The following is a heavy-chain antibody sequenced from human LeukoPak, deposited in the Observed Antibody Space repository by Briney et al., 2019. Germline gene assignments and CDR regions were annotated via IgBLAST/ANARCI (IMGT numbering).Heavy chain of an antibody. J-gene: IGHJ4*02. CDR2: IRSKAYGGTT. D-gene: IGHD3-22*01. V-gene: IGHV3-49*04. CDR1: GFTFGDYA. CDR3: TRRRSGYYCDY. Sequence: GRSLRLSCTASGFTFGDYAMSWVRQAPGKGLEWVGFIRSKAYGGTTEYAASVKGRFTISRDDSKSIAYLQMNSLKTEDTAVYYCTRRRSGYYCDYWDQGTLVTVSS.